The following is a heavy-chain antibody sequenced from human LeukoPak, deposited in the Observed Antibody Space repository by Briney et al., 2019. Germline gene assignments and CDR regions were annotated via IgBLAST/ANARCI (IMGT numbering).Heavy chain of an antibody. J-gene: IGHJ4*02. V-gene: IGHV4-39*01. D-gene: IGHD3-10*01. CDR3: VARRGYFDY. CDR2: IYYSGST. Sequence: SETLSLTCTVPGGSISSSSYYWSWIRQPPGKGLEWIGSIYYSGSTYYNPSLKSRVTISVDTSKNQFSLKLSSVTAADTAVYYCVARRGYFDYWGQGTLVTVSS. CDR1: GGSISSSSYY.